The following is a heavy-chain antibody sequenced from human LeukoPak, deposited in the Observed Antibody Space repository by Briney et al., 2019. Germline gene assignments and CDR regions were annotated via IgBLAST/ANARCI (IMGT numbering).Heavy chain of an antibody. V-gene: IGHV1-18*01. CDR2: ISAYNGNT. Sequence: ASVKVSCKASGYTFTSYGISWVRQAPGQGLEWMGWISAYNGNTNYAQKLQGRVTMTRDTSISTAYMELSRLRSDDTAVYYCARDYGSGALTSNYWGQGTLVTVSS. CDR1: GYTFTSYG. D-gene: IGHD3-10*01. J-gene: IGHJ4*02. CDR3: ARDYGSGALTSNY.